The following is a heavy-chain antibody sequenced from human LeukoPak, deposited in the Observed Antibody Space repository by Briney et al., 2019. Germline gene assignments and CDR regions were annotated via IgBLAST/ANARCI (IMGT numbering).Heavy chain of an antibody. Sequence: SETLSLTCTVSGGSLSNYYWSWIRQPAGKGLEWIGRVYTSESTNYNPSLKSRVTMSVDTSKNQFSLQLNSVTAADTAVYYCGRTGIGSSYYYGMDVRGQGTTVTVSS. CDR2: VYTSEST. CDR3: GRTGIGSSYYYGMDV. V-gene: IGHV4-4*07. CDR1: GGSLSNYY. J-gene: IGHJ6*02. D-gene: IGHD6-6*01.